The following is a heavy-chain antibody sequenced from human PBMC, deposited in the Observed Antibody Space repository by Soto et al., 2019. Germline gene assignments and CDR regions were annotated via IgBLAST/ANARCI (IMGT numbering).Heavy chain of an antibody. CDR1: GFTLSNTG. D-gene: IGHD6-19*01. CDR3: AKDWGSSGWFNWFDP. CDR2: ISHDGSNT. V-gene: IGHV3-30*18. Sequence: QVQLVESGGGVVQPGRSLRLSCVASGFTLSNTGMHWLSQAPGKGLEWVAMISHDGSNTYYGDSVKGRFTISRDNSWNTLYLQMDSLRPDDTSVYYCAKDWGSSGWFNWFDPWGQGTLVTVSS. J-gene: IGHJ5*02.